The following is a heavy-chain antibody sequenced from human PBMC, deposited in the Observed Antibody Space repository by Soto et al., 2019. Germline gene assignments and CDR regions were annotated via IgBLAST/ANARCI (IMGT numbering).Heavy chain of an antibody. J-gene: IGHJ6*02. CDR1: GGSISSGDYY. CDR2: IYYSGST. CDR3: ARGNLSITIFGVVLSYGMDV. D-gene: IGHD3-3*01. Sequence: SETLSLTCTVSGGSISSGDYYWSWIRQPPGKGLEWIGYIYYSGSTYYNPSLKSRVTISVDTSKNQFSLKLSSVTAADTAVYYCARGNLSITIFGVVLSYGMDVWGQGTTVTVSS. V-gene: IGHV4-30-4*01.